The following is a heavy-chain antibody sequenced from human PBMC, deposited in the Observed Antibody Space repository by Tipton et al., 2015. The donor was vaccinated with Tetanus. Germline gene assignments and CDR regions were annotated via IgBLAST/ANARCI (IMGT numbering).Heavy chain of an antibody. CDR2: IFYSGNS. CDR3: ARRRYSWNRGGFDI. D-gene: IGHD1-20*01. Sequence: TLSLTCSVSGDSGSRHYWSWIRQPPGKALEWIGDIFYSGNSISNPSFRSRVTMSVDTSRTLFSLTLIAATAADTAVYFCARRRYSWNRGGFDIWGQGTLVTVSS. CDR1: GDSGSRHY. V-gene: IGHV4-59*02. J-gene: IGHJ3*02.